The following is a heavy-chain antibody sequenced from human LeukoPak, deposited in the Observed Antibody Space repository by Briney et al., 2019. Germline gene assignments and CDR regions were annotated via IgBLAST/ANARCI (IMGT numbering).Heavy chain of an antibody. Sequence: GGSLRLSCAASGFTFSSYGMHWVRQAPGKGLEWVAVIWYDGSNKYYADSVKGRFTISRDNSKNTLYLQMNSLRAEDTAVYYCARDRDIGATYNWFAPWGQGTLVTVSS. CDR3: ARDRDIGATYNWFAP. CDR1: GFTFSSYG. V-gene: IGHV3-33*01. CDR2: IWYDGSNK. D-gene: IGHD5-12*01. J-gene: IGHJ5*02.